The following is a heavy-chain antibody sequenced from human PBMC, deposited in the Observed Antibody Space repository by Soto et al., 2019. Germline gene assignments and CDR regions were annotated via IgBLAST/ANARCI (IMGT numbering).Heavy chain of an antibody. V-gene: IGHV3-53*01. Sequence: EVQLVESGGGLIQPGGSLKLSCAASGFTVGNNYMSWVRQAPGKGLEWVSLIYSTGTTKYADSVKGRFTVSRDNAKNPLYLQRNSLRAEDTAVYYCAKDGRGSGSHYNSFGYWGQGTLVTVSS. J-gene: IGHJ4*02. CDR3: AKDGRGSGSHYNSFGY. CDR1: GFTVGNNY. D-gene: IGHD3-10*01. CDR2: IYSTGTT.